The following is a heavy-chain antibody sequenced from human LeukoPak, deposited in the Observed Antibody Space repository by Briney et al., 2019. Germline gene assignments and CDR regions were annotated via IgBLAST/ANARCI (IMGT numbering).Heavy chain of an antibody. J-gene: IGHJ2*01. CDR2: INHSGST. V-gene: IGHV4-34*01. D-gene: IGHD6-19*01. CDR1: GGSISGYY. Sequence: PSETLSLTCAVYGGSISGYYCNWIRQPPGKGLEWIGEINHSGSTNYNPSLKSRVTISVDTSKNQFSLKLSSVTAADTAVYYCGRGAAVAGSYWYFDLWGRGTLVTVSS. CDR3: GRGAAVAGSYWYFDL.